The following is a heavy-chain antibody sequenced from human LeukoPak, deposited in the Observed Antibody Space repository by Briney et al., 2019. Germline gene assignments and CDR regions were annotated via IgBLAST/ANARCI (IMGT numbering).Heavy chain of an antibody. CDR3: ARGYDSSGLCDY. Sequence: SETLSLTCTVSGGSISSYYWSWIRQPPGKGLEWIGYIYYSGSTNYNPSLKSRVTISVDTSKNQFPLKLSSVTAADTAVYYCARGYDSSGLCDYWGQGTLVTVSS. V-gene: IGHV4-59*08. D-gene: IGHD3-22*01. J-gene: IGHJ4*02. CDR2: IYYSGST. CDR1: GGSISSYY.